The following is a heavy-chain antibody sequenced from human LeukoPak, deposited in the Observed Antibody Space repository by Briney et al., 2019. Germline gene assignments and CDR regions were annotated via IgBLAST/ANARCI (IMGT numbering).Heavy chain of an antibody. D-gene: IGHD5-12*01. CDR1: GVSFRTYY. CDR2: VNPSGSV. CDR3: ATRIGYSGYDLRLDP. V-gene: IGHV4-34*01. Sequence: SETLSLTCAGYGVSFRTYYWGSWIRRPPGKGLEWIGEVNPSGSVNYNPSLKSRVSNSVDTSKNQFSLKVTSVTAADTAVYYCATRIGYSGYDLRLDPWGQGTLVTVSS. J-gene: IGHJ5*02.